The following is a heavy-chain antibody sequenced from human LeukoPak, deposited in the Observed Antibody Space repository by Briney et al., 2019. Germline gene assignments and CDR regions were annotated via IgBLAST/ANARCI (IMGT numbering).Heavy chain of an antibody. CDR1: GFTFTTYA. J-gene: IGHJ4*02. D-gene: IGHD2-2*01. CDR2: ISGTGDST. V-gene: IGHV3-23*01. Sequence: GGSLRLSCGASGFTFTTYAMSWVRQAPGKGLEWVSTISGTGDSTYYADSVEGRFTISRDNSKNTLYLQVNTLRADDTAVYYCAKGVSSVVPLTRAPDYWGQGTLVTVSS. CDR3: AKGVSSVVPLTRAPDY.